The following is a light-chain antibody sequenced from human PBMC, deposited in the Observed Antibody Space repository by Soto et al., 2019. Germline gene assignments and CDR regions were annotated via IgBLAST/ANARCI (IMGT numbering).Light chain of an antibody. V-gene: IGLV2-14*01. CDR1: SSDVGGYNY. J-gene: IGLJ1*01. Sequence: QSALAQPASVSGSPGQSITISGAGSSSDVGGYNYVSWYQQYPGKAPSLMIYEVSNRPSGVSDRFSGSKSGNTASLTISGLQAEDETDYYYSSYTSSDIYVFGTGPKVNVL. CDR2: EVS. CDR3: SSYTSSDIYV.